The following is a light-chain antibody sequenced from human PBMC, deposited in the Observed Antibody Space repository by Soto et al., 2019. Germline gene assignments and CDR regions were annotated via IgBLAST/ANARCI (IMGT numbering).Light chain of an antibody. CDR2: GNS. Sequence: QSVLTQPSSMSGAPGQRVTISCTGSSSNIGAGYDVHWYQQLPGTAPKLLIYGNSNRPSGVPDRFSGSKSGTSASLAITGLQAEDEADYYCQSYDSSLSVLYVFGTGTKLTVL. V-gene: IGLV1-40*01. J-gene: IGLJ1*01. CDR3: QSYDSSLSVLYV. CDR1: SSNIGAGYD.